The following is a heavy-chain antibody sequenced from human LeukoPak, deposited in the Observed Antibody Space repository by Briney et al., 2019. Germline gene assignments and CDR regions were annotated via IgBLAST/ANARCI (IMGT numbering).Heavy chain of an antibody. J-gene: IGHJ4*02. CDR3: ARTYYDFWSGYFDY. CDR1: GGSISSSSYY. D-gene: IGHD3-3*01. V-gene: IGHV4-39*01. Sequence: SETLSLTCTVPGGSISSSSYYWGWIRQPPGKGLEWIGSIYYSGSTYYNPSLKSRVTISVDTSKNQFSLKLSSVTAADTAVYYCARTYYDFWSGYFDYWGQGTLVTVSS. CDR2: IYYSGST.